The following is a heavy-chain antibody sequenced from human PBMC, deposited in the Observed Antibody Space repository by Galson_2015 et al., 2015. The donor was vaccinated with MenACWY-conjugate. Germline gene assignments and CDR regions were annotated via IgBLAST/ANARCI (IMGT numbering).Heavy chain of an antibody. Sequence: SLRLSCAASGFTFSRYWLHWVRPSPAKGLVWVSRINSDGSAADYADSVKGRFTISRDNAKNTLFLQMNSLRVEDTALYYCATYCSSPSCYAKGAYWGQGTLVTVSS. V-gene: IGHV3-74*01. D-gene: IGHD2-2*01. CDR1: GFTFSRYW. J-gene: IGHJ4*02. CDR2: INSDGSAA. CDR3: ATYCSSPSCYAKGAY.